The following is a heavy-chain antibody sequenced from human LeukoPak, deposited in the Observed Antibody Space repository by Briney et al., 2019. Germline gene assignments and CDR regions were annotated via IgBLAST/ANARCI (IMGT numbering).Heavy chain of an antibody. CDR3: ARGDEHDYSNYYYYYMDV. V-gene: IGHV4-59*08. D-gene: IGHD4-11*01. Sequence: SETLPLTCTVSGGSISGYYWSWIRQPPGKGLEWIGFIYYSGNTNYNPSLKSRVTISVDTSKNQFSLKLSSVTAADTAVYYCARGDEHDYSNYYYYYMDVWGKGTTVTVSS. CDR1: GGSISGYY. CDR2: IYYSGNT. J-gene: IGHJ6*03.